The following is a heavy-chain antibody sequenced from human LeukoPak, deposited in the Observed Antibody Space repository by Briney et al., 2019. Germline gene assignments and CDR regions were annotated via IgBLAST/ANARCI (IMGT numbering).Heavy chain of an antibody. D-gene: IGHD5-18*01. CDR3: AKSERGYSSKVIHFFDY. Sequence: GGSLRLSCAASGFTVSSNYMSWVRQAPGKGLEWVSVIYSGGSTYYADSVKGRFTISRDNSKNTLYLQMNSLRAEDTAVYYCAKSERGYSSKVIHFFDYWGQGTLVTVSS. J-gene: IGHJ4*02. V-gene: IGHV3-53*01. CDR1: GFTVSSNY. CDR2: IYSGGST.